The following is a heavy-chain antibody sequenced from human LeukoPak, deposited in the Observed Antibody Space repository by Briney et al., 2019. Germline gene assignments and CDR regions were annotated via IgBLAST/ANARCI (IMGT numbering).Heavy chain of an antibody. CDR1: GYTFTSYG. Sequence: ASVKVSCKASGYTFTSYGISWVRQAPGQGLEWMGWISAYNGNTNYAQKLQGRVTMATDTSTSTAYMELRSLRSDDTAVYYCARDYPDYYDSSGFDYWGQGTLVTVSS. CDR2: ISAYNGNT. D-gene: IGHD3-22*01. CDR3: ARDYPDYYDSSGFDY. V-gene: IGHV1-18*01. J-gene: IGHJ4*02.